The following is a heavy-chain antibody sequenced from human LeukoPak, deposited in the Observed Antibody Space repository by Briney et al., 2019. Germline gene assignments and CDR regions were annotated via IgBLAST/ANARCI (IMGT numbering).Heavy chain of an antibody. CDR3: SRSQFDY. Sequence: PGGSLRLSCEPSGFPFSSYWMLWVRQAPGKGLVWASRIGGDGTIKTYADFVRGRFTISRDNTKNILYLQMNSLKVEDTAIYFCSRSQFDYWGQGVLVTVSS. J-gene: IGHJ4*02. CDR1: GFPFSSYW. CDR2: IGGDGTIK. V-gene: IGHV3-74*03.